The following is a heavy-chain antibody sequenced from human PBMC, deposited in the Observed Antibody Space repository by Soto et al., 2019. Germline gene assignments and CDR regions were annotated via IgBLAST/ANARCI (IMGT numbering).Heavy chain of an antibody. V-gene: IGHV3-21*01. D-gene: IGHD3-3*01. CDR1: GFTFSSYS. CDR3: ARDGTIFGVVMPYYFDY. CDR2: ISSSSSYI. Sequence: GGSLRLSCAASGFTFSSYSMNWVRQAPGKGLEWVSSISSSSSYIYYADSVKGRFTISRDNAKNSLYLQMNSLRAEDTAVYYCARDGTIFGVVMPYYFDYWGQGTLVTSPQ. J-gene: IGHJ4*02.